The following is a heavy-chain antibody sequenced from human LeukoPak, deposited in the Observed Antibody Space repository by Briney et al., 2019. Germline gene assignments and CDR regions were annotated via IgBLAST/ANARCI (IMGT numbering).Heavy chain of an antibody. CDR2: INPNSGGT. D-gene: IGHD3-10*01. J-gene: IGHJ4*02. V-gene: IGHV1-2*02. CDR1: GYTFTGYY. CDR3: ARDPPPYITMVRGVIVDY. Sequence: ASVKVSCKASGYTFTGYYMHWVRQAPGQGLEWMGWINPNSGGTNYAQKFQGRVTKTRDTSISTAYMELSRLRSDDTAVYYCARDPPPYITMVRGVIVDYWGQGTLVTVSS.